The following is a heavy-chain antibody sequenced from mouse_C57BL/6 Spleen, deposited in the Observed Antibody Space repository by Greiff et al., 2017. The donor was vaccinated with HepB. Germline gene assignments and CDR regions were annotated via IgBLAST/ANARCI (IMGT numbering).Heavy chain of an antibody. Sequence: QVQLKESGPELVKPGASVKISCKASGYSFTSYYIHWVKQRPGQGLEWIGWIYPGSGNTKYNEKFKGKATLTADTSSSTAYMQLSSLTSEDSAVYYCAREGDTTALDYWGQGTTLTVSS. V-gene: IGHV1-66*01. CDR2: IYPGSGNT. D-gene: IGHD1-2*01. CDR3: AREGDTTALDY. J-gene: IGHJ2*01. CDR1: GYSFTSYY.